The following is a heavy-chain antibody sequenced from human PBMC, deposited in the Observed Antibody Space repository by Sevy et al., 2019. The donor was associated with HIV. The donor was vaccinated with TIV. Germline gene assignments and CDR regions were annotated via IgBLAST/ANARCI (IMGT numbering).Heavy chain of an antibody. J-gene: IGHJ3*02. Sequence: ASVKVSCKASGYTFTSYGISWVRQAPGQGLEWMGWISAYNGNTNYAQKLQGRVIMTTDTSTSTAYMELRSLRSDDTAVYYCARGLSVRGVIDAFDIWGQGTMVTVSS. V-gene: IGHV1-18*01. D-gene: IGHD3-10*01. CDR2: ISAYNGNT. CDR1: GYTFTSYG. CDR3: ARGLSVRGVIDAFDI.